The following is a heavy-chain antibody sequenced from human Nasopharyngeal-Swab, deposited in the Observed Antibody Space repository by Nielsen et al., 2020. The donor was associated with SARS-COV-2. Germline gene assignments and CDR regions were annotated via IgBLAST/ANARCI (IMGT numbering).Heavy chain of an antibody. V-gene: IGHV6-1*01. CDR1: GDSVSSSSVA. CDR3: ARARGAYGDYYYYYTGV. J-gene: IGHJ6*03. D-gene: IGHD4-17*01. CDR2: TYYRSKWYN. Sequence: SETLSLTCAISGDSVSSSSVAWNWIRQSPSRGLEWLGRTYYRSKWYNDYAVSVKSRITINPDTSKNQFSLHLNSVTPEDTAVYYCARARGAYGDYYYYYTGVWGKGTTVTVS.